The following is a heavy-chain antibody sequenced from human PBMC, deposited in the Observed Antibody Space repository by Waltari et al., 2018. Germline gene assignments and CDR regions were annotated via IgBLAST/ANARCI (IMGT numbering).Heavy chain of an antibody. D-gene: IGHD3-16*02. Sequence: QVKLVQSGAEVKKPRASVQVSCKASGYTFTSYGISWVRQAPGQGLEWMGWISAYNGNTNYAQKLQGRVTMTTDTSTSTAYMELRSLRSDDTAVYYCARDPTLAVSLGAFDIWGQGTMVTVSS. J-gene: IGHJ3*02. CDR1: GYTFTSYG. V-gene: IGHV1-18*01. CDR2: ISAYNGNT. CDR3: ARDPTLAVSLGAFDI.